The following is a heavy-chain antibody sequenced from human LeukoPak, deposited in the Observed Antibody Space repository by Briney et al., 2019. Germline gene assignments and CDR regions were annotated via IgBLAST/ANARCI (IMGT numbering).Heavy chain of an antibody. D-gene: IGHD2-15*01. J-gene: IGHJ5*02. V-gene: IGHV4-38-2*02. Sequence: SETLSLTCTVSGYSISSGYSWGWIRQPPGKGLEWIGSIRRSGNTYYNPSLKSRVTISVDTSKNQFSLKLSSVTAADTAVYYCATGGYCSGGSCYNDWFDPWGQGTLVTVSS. CDR2: IRRSGNT. CDR3: ATGGYCSGGSCYNDWFDP. CDR1: GYSISSGYS.